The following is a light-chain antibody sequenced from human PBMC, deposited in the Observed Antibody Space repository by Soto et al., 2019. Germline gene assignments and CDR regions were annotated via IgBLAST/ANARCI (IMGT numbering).Light chain of an antibody. CDR1: QGVSSY. CDR2: DAS. J-gene: IGKJ1*01. Sequence: EIVMTQSPATLSVSPGERATLSCRASQGVSSYLAWYQQKPGQAPRLLIYDASNRATGIPARFSGSGSGTEFTLTISSLQSEDFAVYYCQQYNNWPRTFGQGTKVDIK. V-gene: IGKV3D-15*01. CDR3: QQYNNWPRT.